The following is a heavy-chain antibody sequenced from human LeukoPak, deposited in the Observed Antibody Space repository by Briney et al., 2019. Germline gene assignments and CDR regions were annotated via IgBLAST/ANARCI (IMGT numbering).Heavy chain of an antibody. D-gene: IGHD2-2*02. V-gene: IGHV3-23*01. Sequence: GGSLRLSCAASGFTFSSYAMSWVRQAPGKGLEWVSAISGSGGSTYYADSVKGRFTISRNNSKNTLYLQMNSLRAEDTAVYYCARTFIVVVPAAIRTGGGYDYWGQGTLVTVSS. J-gene: IGHJ4*02. CDR3: ARTFIVVVPAAIRTGGGYDY. CDR1: GFTFSSYA. CDR2: ISGSGGST.